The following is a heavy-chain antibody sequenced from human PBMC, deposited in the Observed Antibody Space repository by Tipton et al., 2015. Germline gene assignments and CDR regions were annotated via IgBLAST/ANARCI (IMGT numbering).Heavy chain of an antibody. CDR1: GAFINSYY. J-gene: IGHJ2*01. V-gene: IGHV4-59*01. CDR2: IHYSGSI. D-gene: IGHD5-24*01. CDR3: ARLDLRDGANWIAGDL. Sequence: PGLVKPSETLSLTCTVSGAFINSYYWSWIRQPPGKGLEWVGYIHYSGSINYNPSLKSRVTISIDTSRTQFSLKLSSVTAADTAFYFCARLDLRDGANWIAGDLWGRGSRVTVSS.